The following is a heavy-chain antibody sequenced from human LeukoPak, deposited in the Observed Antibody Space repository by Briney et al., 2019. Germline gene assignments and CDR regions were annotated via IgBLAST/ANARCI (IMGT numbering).Heavy chain of an antibody. CDR1: GYTFTGYY. CDR2: INPNSGGT. Sequence: GASVKVSCKASGYTFTGYYMHWVRQAPGQGLAWMGWINPNSGGTNYAQKFQGRVTMTRDTSISTAYMELSRLRSDDTAVYYCARDLWQWLAHERGGGYWGQGTLVTVSS. D-gene: IGHD6-19*01. J-gene: IGHJ4*02. V-gene: IGHV1-2*02. CDR3: ARDLWQWLAHERGGGY.